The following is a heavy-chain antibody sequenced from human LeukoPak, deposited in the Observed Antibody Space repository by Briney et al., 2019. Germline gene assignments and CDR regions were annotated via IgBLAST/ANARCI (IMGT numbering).Heavy chain of an antibody. CDR2: ISWNSGSI. CDR3: AKEGED. Sequence: GRSLRLSCAASGFTFDDYAMHWVRQAPGKGLEWVSGISWNSGSIGYADSVKGRFTISRDNAKNSLYLQMNSLRAEDTALYYCAKEGEDWGQGTLVTVSS. J-gene: IGHJ4*02. CDR1: GFTFDDYA. V-gene: IGHV3-9*01.